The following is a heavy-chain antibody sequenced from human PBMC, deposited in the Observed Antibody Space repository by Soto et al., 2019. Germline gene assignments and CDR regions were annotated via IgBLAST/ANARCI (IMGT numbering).Heavy chain of an antibody. CDR2: INHSGST. Sequence: PSETLSLTCAVYGGSFSGYYWSWIRQPPGKGLEWIGEINHSGSTNYNPSLKSRVTISVDTSKNQFSLKLSSVTAADTAVYYCARAYSSSIHFDYWGQGTLVTVSS. CDR1: GGSFSGYY. D-gene: IGHD6-6*01. CDR3: ARAYSSSIHFDY. V-gene: IGHV4-34*01. J-gene: IGHJ4*02.